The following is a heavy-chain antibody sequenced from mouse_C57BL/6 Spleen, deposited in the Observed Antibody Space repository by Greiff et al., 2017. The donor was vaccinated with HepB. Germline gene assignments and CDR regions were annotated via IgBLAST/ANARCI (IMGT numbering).Heavy chain of an antibody. V-gene: IGHV5-12*01. CDR1: GFTFSDYY. J-gene: IGHJ1*03. Sequence: EVKVVESGGGLVQPGGSLKLSCAASGFTFSDYYMYWVRQTPEKRLEWVAYISNGGGSTYYPDTVKGRFTISRDNAKNTLYLQMSRLKSEDTAMYYCARQGNYPWYFDVWGTGTTVTVSS. D-gene: IGHD2-1*01. CDR3: ARQGNYPWYFDV. CDR2: ISNGGGST.